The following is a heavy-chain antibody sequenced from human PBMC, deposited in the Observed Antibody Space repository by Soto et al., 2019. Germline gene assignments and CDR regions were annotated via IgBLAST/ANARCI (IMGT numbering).Heavy chain of an antibody. CDR3: ARHTADILNGYSPNWFDR. V-gene: IGHV4-39*01. CDR2: IYFSGTT. J-gene: IGHJ5*02. CDR1: SGSISSSNNY. Sequence: XATLSVTCTVSSGSISSSNNYWGGIRQSPGKGLEWIGSIYFSGTTYYNPSLESRVTISVDTSKNRFSLRLSSVTAADTAIYYCARHTADILNGYSPNWFDRWGQGTLVTVSS. D-gene: IGHD3-9*01.